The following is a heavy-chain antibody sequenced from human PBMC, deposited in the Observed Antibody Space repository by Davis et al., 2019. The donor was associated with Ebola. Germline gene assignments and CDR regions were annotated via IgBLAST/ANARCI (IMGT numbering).Heavy chain of an antibody. CDR2: ISYDGSNK. V-gene: IGHV3-30*18. J-gene: IGHJ4*02. CDR3: AKDFGFLEWSALDY. D-gene: IGHD3-3*01. CDR1: GFTFSSYG. Sequence: GESLKISCAASGFTFSSYGMHWVRQAPGKGLEWVAVISYDGSNKYYADSVKGRFTISRDNSKNTLYLQMNSLRAEDTAVYYCAKDFGFLEWSALDYWGQGTLVTVSS.